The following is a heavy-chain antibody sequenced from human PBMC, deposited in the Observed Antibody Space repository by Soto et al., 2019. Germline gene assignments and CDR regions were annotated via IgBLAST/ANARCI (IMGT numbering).Heavy chain of an antibody. CDR3: ARGPLYDSSGYYGVLGFDY. CDR2: IYYSGST. Sequence: SETLSLTCTVSGGSISSGGYYWSWIRQHPGKGLEWIGYIYYSGSTYYNPSLKSRVTISVDTSKNQFSLKLSSVTAADTAVYYCARGPLYDSSGYYGVLGFDYWGQGTLVTVSS. V-gene: IGHV4-31*03. D-gene: IGHD3-22*01. J-gene: IGHJ4*02. CDR1: GGSISSGGYY.